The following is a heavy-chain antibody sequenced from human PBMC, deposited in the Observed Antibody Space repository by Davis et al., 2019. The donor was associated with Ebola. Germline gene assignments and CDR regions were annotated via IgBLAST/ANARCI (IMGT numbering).Heavy chain of an antibody. V-gene: IGHV4-39*01. D-gene: IGHD6-13*01. CDR3: ARQSRLQTSSWYFDS. CDR1: GGSISGSNNF. CDR2: IYYSGST. Sequence: MPSETLSLTCSVSGGSISGSNNFWGRVRQPPGKGLEYIASIYYSGSTYYNPSLKSRVTISVDPSDNKFFLRLTSVTAADSALYYCARQSRLQTSSWYFDSWGQGTLVSVSS. J-gene: IGHJ4*02.